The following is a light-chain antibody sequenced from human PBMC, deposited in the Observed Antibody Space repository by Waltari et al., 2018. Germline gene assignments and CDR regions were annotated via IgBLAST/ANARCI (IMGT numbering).Light chain of an antibody. J-gene: IGLJ3*02. Sequence: QSALTQPASVSGSPGQSITIPCTGTSSDVGFYNLVSLYQQHPGKAPELVVYEVIRRPSGVSNRFSGSKSGNTASLTFSGLRAEDEADYYCCSYAGRNIWVFGGGTKLTVL. CDR2: EVI. CDR1: SSDVGFYNL. V-gene: IGLV2-23*02. CDR3: CSYAGRNIWV.